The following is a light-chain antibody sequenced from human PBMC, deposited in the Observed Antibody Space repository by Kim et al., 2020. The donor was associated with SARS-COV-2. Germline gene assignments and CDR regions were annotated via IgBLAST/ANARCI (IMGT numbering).Light chain of an antibody. Sequence: SYELTQPLSVSVSPGQTATITCSGDALPYQYAYWYQQKPGQSPVLAIYKDSERPSGIPERFSGSGSGTTVTLTISGVQAEDEADYYCQSADSSGAFRVFG. J-gene: IGLJ1*01. V-gene: IGLV3-25*03. CDR3: QSADSSGAFRV. CDR1: ALPYQY. CDR2: KDS.